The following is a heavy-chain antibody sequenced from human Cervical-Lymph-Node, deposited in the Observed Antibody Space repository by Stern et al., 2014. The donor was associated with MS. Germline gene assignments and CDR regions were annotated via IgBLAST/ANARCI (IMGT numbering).Heavy chain of an antibody. Sequence: VQLVESGAEMKKPGESLKISCKGSGYSFTLYWIGWVRQMPGKGLEWMGIIYPGESDTRYSPSFQGKVTIAADKSISTAYLQWSSLKAADTAMYYCAALVRGSYFYWGQGTLVTVSS. CDR3: AALVRGSYFY. V-gene: IGHV5-51*01. J-gene: IGHJ4*02. CDR2: IYPGESDT. CDR1: GYSFTLYW. D-gene: IGHD1-26*01.